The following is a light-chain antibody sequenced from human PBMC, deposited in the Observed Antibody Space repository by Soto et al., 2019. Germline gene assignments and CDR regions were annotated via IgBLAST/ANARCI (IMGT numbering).Light chain of an antibody. CDR2: AAS. CDR1: QCISNY. J-gene: IGKJ1*01. CDR3: QTTET. V-gene: IGKV1-27*01. Sequence: DSQMTQSPSSLSASVGDRVTITCLSSQCISNYLAWYQQKPGKVPKLLIYAASTLQAVIPSRFSGSGSGTDFTLTISSLLPEDVATYYCQTTETFGQGTKVEIK.